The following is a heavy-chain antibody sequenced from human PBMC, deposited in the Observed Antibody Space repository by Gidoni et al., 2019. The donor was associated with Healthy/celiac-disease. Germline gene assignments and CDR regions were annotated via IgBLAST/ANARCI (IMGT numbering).Heavy chain of an antibody. CDR3: AREPLNDYGGNPDAFDI. CDR2: IYYSGST. Sequence: QVQLQESGPGLVKPSETLSLTCTVSGGSISRYYWSWIRQPPGKGLEWIGYIYYSGSTTYNPSLKSRVTISVDTSKNQFSLKLSSVTAADTAVYYCAREPLNDYGGNPDAFDIWGQGTMVTVSS. J-gene: IGHJ3*02. D-gene: IGHD4-17*01. CDR1: GGSISRYY. V-gene: IGHV4-59*01.